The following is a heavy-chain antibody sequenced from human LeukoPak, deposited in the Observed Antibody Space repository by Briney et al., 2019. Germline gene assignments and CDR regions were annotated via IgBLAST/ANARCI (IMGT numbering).Heavy chain of an antibody. D-gene: IGHD3-3*01. CDR2: IYHSGST. J-gene: IGHJ3*02. CDR1: GGSISSGGYY. V-gene: IGHV4-30-2*01. Sequence: PSETLSLTCTVSGGSISSGGYYWSWIRQPPGKGLEWIGYIYHSGSTYYNPSFKSRVTISVDRSKNQFSLKLSSVTAADTAVYYCARGRVLEWLRPDAFDIWGQGTMVTVSS. CDR3: ARGRVLEWLRPDAFDI.